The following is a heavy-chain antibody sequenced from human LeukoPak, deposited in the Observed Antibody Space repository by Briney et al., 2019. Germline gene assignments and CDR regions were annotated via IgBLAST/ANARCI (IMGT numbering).Heavy chain of an antibody. CDR2: ISSNGGST. J-gene: IGHJ4*02. Sequence: GGSLRLSCSASGFTFRSYAMHWVRQAPGKGLEYVSAISSNGGSTYYADSVKGRFTISRDNSKNTLYLQMSSLRAEDTAVYYCVKDPRVATTVVTPGFDYWGQGTLVTVSS. CDR1: GFTFRSYA. CDR3: VKDPRVATTVVTPGFDY. D-gene: IGHD4-23*01. V-gene: IGHV3-64D*09.